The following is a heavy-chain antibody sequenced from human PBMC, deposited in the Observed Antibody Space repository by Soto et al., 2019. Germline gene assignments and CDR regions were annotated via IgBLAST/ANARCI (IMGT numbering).Heavy chain of an antibody. Sequence: GGSLRLSCAASGFTFSSYAMHWVRQAPGKGLEWVAVISYDGSNKYYADSVKGRFTISRDNSKNTLYLQMNSLRAEDTAVYYCAREPTTIFGVVIMGRSDYYYYGMDVCGQGTTVTVSS. D-gene: IGHD3-3*01. CDR3: AREPTTIFGVVIMGRSDYYYYGMDV. J-gene: IGHJ6*02. V-gene: IGHV3-30-3*01. CDR1: GFTFSSYA. CDR2: ISYDGSNK.